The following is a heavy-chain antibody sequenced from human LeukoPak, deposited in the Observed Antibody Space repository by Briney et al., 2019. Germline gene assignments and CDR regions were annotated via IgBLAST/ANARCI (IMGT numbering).Heavy chain of an antibody. V-gene: IGHV4-34*01. CDR2: INHSGST. J-gene: IGHJ6*03. Sequence: PSETLSLTCAVYGGSCSGYYWSWIRQPPWKGLEWIGEINHSGSTNYNPSLKSRVTISVDPGKNQFSLKLSYVTAETTAVYSVARRLLFGTLYYYYYMDVWGKGTTVTISS. CDR3: ARRLLFGTLYYYYYMDV. D-gene: IGHD3-10*01. CDR1: GGSCSGYY.